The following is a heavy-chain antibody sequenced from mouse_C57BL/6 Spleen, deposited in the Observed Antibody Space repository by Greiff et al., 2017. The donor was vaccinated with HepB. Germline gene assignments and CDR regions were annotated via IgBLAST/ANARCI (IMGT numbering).Heavy chain of an antibody. Sequence: QVQLQQPGAELVKPGASVKLSCKASGYTFTSYWMHWVNQRPGRGLEWIGRIDPNSGGTKYNEKFKSKATLTVDKPSSTAYMQLSSLTSEDSAVYYCARDLLITTVVAFDYWGQGTTLTVSS. D-gene: IGHD1-1*01. CDR2: IDPNSGGT. J-gene: IGHJ2*01. CDR3: ARDLLITTVVAFDY. CDR1: GYTFTSYW. V-gene: IGHV1-72*01.